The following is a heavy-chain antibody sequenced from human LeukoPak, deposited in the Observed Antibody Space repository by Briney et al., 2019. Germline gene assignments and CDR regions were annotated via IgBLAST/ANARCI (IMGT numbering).Heavy chain of an antibody. CDR1: GYTFTGYY. Sequence: ASVKVSCKASGYTFTGYYMHWVRQAPGQGLEWMGWINPNSGGTNYAQKFQGRVTMTRDTSISTAYMELSRLRSDDTAVYYCARDYGSGSYSYNWFDPWGQGTLSPSPQ. CDR2: INPNSGGT. J-gene: IGHJ5*02. V-gene: IGHV1-2*02. CDR3: ARDYGSGSYSYNWFDP. D-gene: IGHD3-10*01.